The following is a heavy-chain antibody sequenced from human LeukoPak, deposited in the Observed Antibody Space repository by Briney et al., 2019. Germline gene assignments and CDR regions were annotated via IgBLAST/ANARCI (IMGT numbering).Heavy chain of an antibody. CDR3: AKRARKAAGYYYYMDV. CDR2: ISGSGGST. Sequence: GGSLRLSCAASGFTFSSYAMSWVRQAPGKGLEWVSAISGSGGSTYYADSVKGRFTISRDNSKNTLCLQMNSLRAEDTAVYYCAKRARKAAGYYYYMDVWGKGTTVTVSS. V-gene: IGHV3-23*01. D-gene: IGHD2-15*01. CDR1: GFTFSSYA. J-gene: IGHJ6*03.